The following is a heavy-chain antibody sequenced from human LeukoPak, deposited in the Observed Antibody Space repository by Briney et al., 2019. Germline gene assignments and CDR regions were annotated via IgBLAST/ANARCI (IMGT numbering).Heavy chain of an antibody. CDR1: GFTFSSYE. D-gene: IGHD2-2*01. Sequence: PGGSLRLSCAASGFTFSSYEMNWVRQAPGEGLEWVSYISSSGRMIHYADSVKGRFTISRDNAKNSLYLQMNSLRAEDTAVYYCARGRGCSSMSCYPDYWGQGTLVTVSS. V-gene: IGHV3-48*03. CDR3: ARGRGCSSMSCYPDY. CDR2: ISSSGRMI. J-gene: IGHJ4*02.